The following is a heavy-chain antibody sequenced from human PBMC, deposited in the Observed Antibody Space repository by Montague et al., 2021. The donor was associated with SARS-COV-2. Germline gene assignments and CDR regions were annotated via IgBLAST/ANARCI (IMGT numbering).Heavy chain of an antibody. Sequence: SETLSLTCTVSGGSINNYYWSWIRQPPGKGLEWIGNLYNGGTTYYSPSLKSRVTISVDTSKNHFSLNMASVTAADTAVYYCARTSKLREASSGNYYYHAMDVWGQGTTVTVSS. V-gene: IGHV4-39*02. CDR3: ARTSKLREASSGNYYYHAMDV. D-gene: IGHD3-16*01. CDR2: LYNGGTT. CDR1: GGSINNYY. J-gene: IGHJ6*02.